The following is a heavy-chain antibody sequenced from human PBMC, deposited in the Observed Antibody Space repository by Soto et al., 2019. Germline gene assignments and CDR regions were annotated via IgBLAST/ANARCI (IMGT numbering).Heavy chain of an antibody. V-gene: IGHV4-4*07. CDR2: MYTSGIT. CDR3: ARDDKGVSAAMLY. CDR1: GDSVSGYY. D-gene: IGHD2-2*01. J-gene: IGHJ4*02. Sequence: SETLSLTCTVSGDSVSGYYWYWIRQPAGKGLEWIGRMYTSGITNYSPSLKSRVTMSVDTSKNQFSLKLTSVTAAGTAVYYCARDDKGVSAAMLYWGQGTLVTVSS.